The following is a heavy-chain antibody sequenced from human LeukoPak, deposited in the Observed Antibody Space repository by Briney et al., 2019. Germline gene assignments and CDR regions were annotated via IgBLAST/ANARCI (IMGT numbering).Heavy chain of an antibody. D-gene: IGHD2-15*01. CDR2: ISGSGGST. J-gene: IGHJ4*02. V-gene: IGHV3-23*01. CDR3: AKAGWGCSGGSCYEGHFDY. Sequence: GGSLRLSCAASGFTSSDYYMSWIRQAPGKGLEWVSAISGSGGSTYYADSVKGRFTISRDNSKNTLYLQMNSLRAEDTAVYYCAKAGWGCSGGSCYEGHFDYWGQGTLVTVSS. CDR1: GFTSSDYY.